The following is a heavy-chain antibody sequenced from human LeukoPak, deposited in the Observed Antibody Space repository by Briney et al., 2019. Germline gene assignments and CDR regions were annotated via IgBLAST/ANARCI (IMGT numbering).Heavy chain of an antibody. J-gene: IGHJ3*02. CDR1: GFTFGSYG. V-gene: IGHV3-30*02. CDR3: ARDYGVRAFDI. D-gene: IGHD4-17*01. Sequence: GGSLRLSCAASGFTFGSYGMHWVRQAPGKGLEWVTFIRSDGSNKYYADSVKGRFTISRDNSKNTLYLQMNTLIADDTAVYYCARDYGVRAFDIWGQGTMVTVSS. CDR2: IRSDGSNK.